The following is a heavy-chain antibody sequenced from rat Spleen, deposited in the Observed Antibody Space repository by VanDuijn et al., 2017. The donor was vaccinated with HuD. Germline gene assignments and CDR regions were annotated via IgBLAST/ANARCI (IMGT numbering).Heavy chain of an antibody. D-gene: IGHD1-11*01. J-gene: IGHJ2*01. CDR2: IWGDGST. CDR1: GFSLISNS. Sequence: QVQLKESGPGLVQPSQTLSLTCTVSGFSLISNSLHWVRQPPGKGLEWMGGIWGDGSTNYNSALKSRLSITRDTSKSQLFLKMRSLQTDETATYYCARDLYGGYTDYWGQGVMVTVSS. V-gene: IGHV2-1*01. CDR3: ARDLYGGYTDY.